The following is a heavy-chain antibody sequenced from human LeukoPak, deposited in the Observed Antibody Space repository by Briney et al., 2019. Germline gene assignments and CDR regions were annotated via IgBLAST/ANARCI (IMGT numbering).Heavy chain of an antibody. Sequence: PSQTLSLTRTVSGGSISSGGYYWSWIRQHPGKGLEWIGYIYYSGSTYYNPSLKSRVTISVDTSKNQFSLKLSSVTAADTAVYYCAKTRAVRGVMGYNWFDPWGQGTLVTVSS. J-gene: IGHJ5*02. CDR3: AKTRAVRGVMGYNWFDP. CDR1: GGSISSGGYY. CDR2: IYYSGST. D-gene: IGHD3-10*01. V-gene: IGHV4-31*03.